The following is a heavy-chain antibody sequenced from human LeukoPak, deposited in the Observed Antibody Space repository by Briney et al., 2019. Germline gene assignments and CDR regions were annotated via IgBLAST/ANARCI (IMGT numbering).Heavy chain of an antibody. CDR1: GFTVSSNY. J-gene: IGHJ4*02. D-gene: IGHD3-16*02. Sequence: GGSLRLSCAAPGFTVSSNYMSWVRQAPGKGLEWVSVIYSGGSTYYADSVKGRFTISRDNSKNTLYLQMNSLRAEDTAVYYCARDLTYYDYVWGSYRYNSIDYWGQGTLVTVSS. CDR2: IYSGGST. CDR3: ARDLTYYDYVWGSYRYNSIDY. V-gene: IGHV3-66*01.